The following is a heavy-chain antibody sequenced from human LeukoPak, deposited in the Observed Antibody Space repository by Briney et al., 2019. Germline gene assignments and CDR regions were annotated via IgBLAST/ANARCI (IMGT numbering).Heavy chain of an antibody. J-gene: IGHJ4*02. V-gene: IGHV3-49*04. CDR3: TSYTAMDPFDY. CDR2: IRSKAYGGTT. CDR1: GFTFGDYA. D-gene: IGHD5-18*01. Sequence: GSLRLSCTASGFTFGDYAMSWVRQAPGKGLEWVGFIRSKAYGGTTEYAASVKGRFTISRDDSKSIAYLQMNSLKTEDTAVYYCTSYTAMDPFDYWGQGTLVTVSS.